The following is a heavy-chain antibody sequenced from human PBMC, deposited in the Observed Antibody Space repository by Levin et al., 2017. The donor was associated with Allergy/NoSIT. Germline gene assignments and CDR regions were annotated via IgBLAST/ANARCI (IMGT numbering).Heavy chain of an antibody. CDR1: GFTFSSYA. CDR3: AKGSDCSGGSCPYYYYGMDV. Sequence: PGESLKISCAASGFTFSSYAMSWVRQAPGKGLEWVSAISGSGGSTYYADSVKGRFTISRDNSKNTLYLQMNSLRAEDTAVYYCAKGSDCSGGSCPYYYYGMDVWGQGTTVTVSS. V-gene: IGHV3-23*01. J-gene: IGHJ6*02. CDR2: ISGSGGST. D-gene: IGHD2-15*01.